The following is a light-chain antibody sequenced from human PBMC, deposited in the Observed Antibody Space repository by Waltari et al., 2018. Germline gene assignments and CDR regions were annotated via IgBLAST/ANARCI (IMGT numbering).Light chain of an antibody. CDR2: AAS. V-gene: IGKV1-39*01. CDR1: QSISSY. J-gene: IGKJ3*01. Sequence: IQMTQSPSSLSASVGDRVTITCRASQSISSYLNWYQQKPGKAPKLLIYAASSLQSGVPSRFSGSGSGTDFTLTISSLQPEDFATYYCQQSYTTQFTFGPGTKVDIK. CDR3: QQSYTTQFT.